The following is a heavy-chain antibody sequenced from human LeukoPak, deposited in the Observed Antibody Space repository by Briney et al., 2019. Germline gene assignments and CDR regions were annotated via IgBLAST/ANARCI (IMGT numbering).Heavy chain of an antibody. V-gene: IGHV3-43*02. CDR3: AKDIGADYYYDSSGYFI. CDR2: ISGDGDST. Sequence: GGSLRLSCAASGFTFDNYAMHWVRQVPGKGLERVSLISGDGDSTYYPDSVKGRFTISRDNSKNSLYLQMNSLRTEDTALYYCAKDIGADYYYDSSGYFIWGQGTMVTVSS. CDR1: GFTFDNYA. J-gene: IGHJ3*02. D-gene: IGHD3-22*01.